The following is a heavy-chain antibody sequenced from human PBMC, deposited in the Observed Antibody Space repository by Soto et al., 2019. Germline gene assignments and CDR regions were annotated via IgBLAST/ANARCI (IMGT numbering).Heavy chain of an antibody. V-gene: IGHV3-23*01. Sequence: EEQLLESGGGLVQPGGSLRLSCAATGFNFGSYAMGWVRQAPGKGLEWVSGVSGSGSSPYYADSVKGRLTISKDKSKNTLYLDLNNLRSEDTAVYFRVKGKESGYRGAFDSWGQGTMVTVSS. CDR1: GFNFGSYA. CDR2: VSGSGSSP. J-gene: IGHJ4*02. CDR3: VKGKESGYRGAFDS. D-gene: IGHD5-18*01.